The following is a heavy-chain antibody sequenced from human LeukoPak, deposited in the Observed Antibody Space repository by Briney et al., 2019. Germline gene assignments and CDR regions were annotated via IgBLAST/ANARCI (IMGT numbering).Heavy chain of an antibody. V-gene: IGHV1-18*01. D-gene: IGHD3-16*01. Sequence: ASVKVSCKASGYTFTSYGISWVRQAPGQGLEWMGWISAYNGNTNYAQKLQGRVTMTTDTSTSTAYMELRSLRSDDTAVYYCARAPNNTDYSAGYWYFDLWGRGTLVTVSS. CDR2: ISAYNGNT. J-gene: IGHJ2*01. CDR1: GYTFTSYG. CDR3: ARAPNNTDYSAGYWYFDL.